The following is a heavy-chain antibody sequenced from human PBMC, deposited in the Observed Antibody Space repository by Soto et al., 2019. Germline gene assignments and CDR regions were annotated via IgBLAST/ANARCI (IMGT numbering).Heavy chain of an antibody. D-gene: IGHD3-16*02. CDR2: ISGSGGST. CDR3: AKDSKFWRYDYIWGSYRLELDY. V-gene: IGHV3-23*01. J-gene: IGHJ4*02. Sequence: GGSLRLSCAASGFTFSSYAMSWVRQAPGKGQEWVSAISGSGGSTYYADSVKGRFTISRDNSKNTLYLQMNSLRAEDTAVYYCAKDSKFWRYDYIWGSYRLELDYWGQGTLVTVSS. CDR1: GFTFSSYA.